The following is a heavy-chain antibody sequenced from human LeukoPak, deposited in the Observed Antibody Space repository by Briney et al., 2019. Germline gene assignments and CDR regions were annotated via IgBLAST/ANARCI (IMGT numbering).Heavy chain of an antibody. V-gene: IGHV1-3*01. J-gene: IGHJ4*02. CDR2: INAGNGNT. D-gene: IGHD2-2*01. CDR3: ARRGYCSSTSCYGPMFFY. CDR1: GYTFTSYA. Sequence: ASVKVSCKASGYTFTSYAMHWVRQAPGQRLEWMGWINAGNGNTKYSQKFQGRVTITRDTSASTAYMELSSLRSKDTAVYYCARRGYCSSTSCYGPMFFYWGQGTLVTVPS.